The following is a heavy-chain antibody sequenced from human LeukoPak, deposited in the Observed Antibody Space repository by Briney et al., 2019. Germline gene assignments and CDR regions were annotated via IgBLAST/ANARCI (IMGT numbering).Heavy chain of an antibody. V-gene: IGHV4-30-4*08. J-gene: IGHJ4*02. D-gene: IGHD2-2*01. CDR3: AREEPAARVGY. Sequence: PSQTLSLTCTVSGGSISSGDYYWSWIRQPPGKGLEWIGYIYYSGSTYYNPSLKSRVTISVDTSKNQFSLKLSSVTAADTALYYCAREEPAARVGYWGQGTLVTVSS. CDR1: GGSISSGDYY. CDR2: IYYSGST.